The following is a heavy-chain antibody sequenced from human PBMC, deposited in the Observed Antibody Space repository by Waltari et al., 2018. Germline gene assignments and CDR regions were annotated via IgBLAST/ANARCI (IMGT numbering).Heavy chain of an antibody. CDR3: VVALNYDFWSGYYCPFDY. CDR1: TFSSYA. D-gene: IGHD3-3*01. Sequence: TFSSYAISWVRQAPGQGLEWMGGSIPISGTANYAQKSQGRVTITADESTSTAYMELSSLRSEDTAEYCCVVALNYDFWSGYYCPFDYWGQGTLVTVSS. J-gene: IGHJ4*02. V-gene: IGHV1-69*01. CDR2: SIPISGTA.